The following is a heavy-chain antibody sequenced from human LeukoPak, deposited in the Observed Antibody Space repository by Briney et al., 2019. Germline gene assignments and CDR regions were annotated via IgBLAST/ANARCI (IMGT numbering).Heavy chain of an antibody. V-gene: IGHV3-11*01. J-gene: IGHJ4*02. Sequence: GGSLRLSCAASGFTFSDYYMSWIRQAPGKGLEWVSYISSSGSTIYYADSVKGRFTISRDNAKNSLYLQMNSLRAEDTAVYYCARDFGLYCGGDCYSGTFDYWGQGTLVTVSS. CDR3: ARDFGLYCGGDCYSGTFDY. CDR2: ISSSGSTI. D-gene: IGHD2-21*02. CDR1: GFTFSDYY.